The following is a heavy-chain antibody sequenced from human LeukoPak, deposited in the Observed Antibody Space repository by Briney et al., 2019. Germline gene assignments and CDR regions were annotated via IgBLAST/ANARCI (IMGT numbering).Heavy chain of an antibody. D-gene: IGHD6-6*01. CDR2: INPNSGGT. J-gene: IGHJ6*03. V-gene: IGHV1-2*06. CDR1: GYTFTGYY. Sequence: GASVKVSCKASGYTFTGYYMHWVRQAPGQGLEWMGRINPNSGGTNYAQKFQGRVTMTRDTSISTAYMELSRLRSDDTAVYYCARDLIAARPSGRYYMDVWGKGTTVTVSS. CDR3: ARDLIAARPSGRYYMDV.